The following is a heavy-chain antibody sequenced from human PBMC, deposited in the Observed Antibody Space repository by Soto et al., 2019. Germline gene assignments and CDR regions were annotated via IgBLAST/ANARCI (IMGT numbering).Heavy chain of an antibody. J-gene: IGHJ3*01. V-gene: IGHV3-23*01. CDR1: GFTFSSYA. CDR2: ISGSGGST. D-gene: IGHD5-12*01. Sequence: EVQLLESGGGLVQPGGSLRLSCAASGFTFSSYAMSWVRQAPGKGLEWVSAISGSGGSTYYADSVKGRFTISRDNSKNTLYLQMNRLRAEDTAVYYCATYVTYDPEAFDLWGPGTMVTVSS. CDR3: ATYVTYDPEAFDL.